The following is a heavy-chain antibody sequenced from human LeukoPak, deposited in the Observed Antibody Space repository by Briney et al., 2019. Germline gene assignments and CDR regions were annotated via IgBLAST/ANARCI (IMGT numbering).Heavy chain of an antibody. Sequence: GASVKVSCKASGYTFTSYGISWVRQAPGQGLEWMGWISAHNGNTNYVQKFQGRVTMTTDTSTSTAYMDLRSLRSEDTAVYYCARVTYDYVWGSYRYLFDYWGQGTLVTVSS. V-gene: IGHV1-18*01. CDR2: ISAHNGNT. D-gene: IGHD3-16*02. J-gene: IGHJ4*02. CDR1: GYTFTSYG. CDR3: ARVTYDYVWGSYRYLFDY.